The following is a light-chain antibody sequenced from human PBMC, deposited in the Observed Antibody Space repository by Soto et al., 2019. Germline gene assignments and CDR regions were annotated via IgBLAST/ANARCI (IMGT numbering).Light chain of an antibody. CDR2: DAS. J-gene: IGKJ5*01. V-gene: IGKV3-11*01. Sequence: EIVLTQSPATLSLSPGERVTLSCRASQTISSYLAWYQQKPGQAPRLLIYDASNRATGIPARFSGRGSGTDFTLTISNLEPEDFAVYYCQQRRDTFGQGTRLEIK. CDR3: QQRRDT. CDR1: QTISSY.